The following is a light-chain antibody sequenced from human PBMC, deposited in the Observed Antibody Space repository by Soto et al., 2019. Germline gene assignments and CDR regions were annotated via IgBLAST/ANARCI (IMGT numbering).Light chain of an antibody. CDR3: QQYGSSST. CDR2: GAS. CDR1: QSVSSSY. Sequence: EIVLTPSPSTLALSPGERATLSWRASQSVSSSYLAWYQQKPGQAPRLLIYGASSRPTGIPDRFSGSGSGTDFTLTISRLEPEDFAVYYCQQYGSSSTFGQGTRLEI. J-gene: IGKJ5*01. V-gene: IGKV3-20*01.